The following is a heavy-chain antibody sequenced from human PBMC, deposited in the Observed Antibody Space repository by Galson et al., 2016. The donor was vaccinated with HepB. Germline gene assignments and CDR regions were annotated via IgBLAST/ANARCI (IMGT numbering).Heavy chain of an antibody. CDR1: GDSISNVGRH. CDR2: IHSIGTS. J-gene: IGHJ4*02. D-gene: IGHD6-13*01. V-gene: IGHV4-39*01. CDR3: VGLGTAEAAANRRGSVY. Sequence: SEILSLTCTVPGDSISNVGRHWGWFRQSSEMGLEYIGSIHSIGTSYYNPSLTSRVTVSADMPRNQFFLSLPSVTAADTAISYCVGLGTAEAAANRRGSVYRGQGTRVTVSS.